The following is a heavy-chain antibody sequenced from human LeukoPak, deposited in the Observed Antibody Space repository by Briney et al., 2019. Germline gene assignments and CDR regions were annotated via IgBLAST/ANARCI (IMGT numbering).Heavy chain of an antibody. Sequence: PGGSLRLSCAASGFTLSGSAMHWVRQASGKGLEWVGRIRSKANSYATAYAASVKGRFTISRDDSKNTAYLQMNSLKTEDTAVYYCTRHVDSMDYWGQGTLVTVSS. J-gene: IGHJ4*02. D-gene: IGHD3-22*01. CDR2: IRSKANSYAT. V-gene: IGHV3-73*01. CDR3: TRHVDSMDY. CDR1: GFTLSGSA.